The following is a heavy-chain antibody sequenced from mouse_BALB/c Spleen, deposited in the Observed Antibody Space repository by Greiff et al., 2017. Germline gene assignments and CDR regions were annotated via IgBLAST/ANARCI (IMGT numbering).Heavy chain of an antibody. CDR2: ISSGGSYT. V-gene: IGHV5-9-4*01. Sequence: EVQGVESGGGLVKPGGSLKLSCAASGFTFSSYAMSWVRQSPEKRLEWVAEISSGGSYTYYPDTVTGRFTISRDNAKNTLYLEMSSLRSEDTAMYYCARSAPGWFAYWGQGTLVTVSA. J-gene: IGHJ3*01. CDR3: ARSAPGWFAY. CDR1: GFTFSSYA.